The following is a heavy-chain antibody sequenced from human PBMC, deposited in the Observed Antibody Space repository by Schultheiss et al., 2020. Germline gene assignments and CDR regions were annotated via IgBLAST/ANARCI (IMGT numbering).Heavy chain of an antibody. D-gene: IGHD5-18*01. V-gene: IGHV4-34*01. CDR2: INHSGST. J-gene: IGHJ4*02. CDR1: GGSFSGYY. Sequence: SQTLSLTCAVYGGSFSGYYWSWIRQPPGKGLEWIGEINHSGSTNYNPSLKSRVTISVDTSKNQFSLKLSSVTAADTAVYYCARVRRGYSYGTFDYWGQGTLVTVSS. CDR3: ARVRRGYSYGTFDY.